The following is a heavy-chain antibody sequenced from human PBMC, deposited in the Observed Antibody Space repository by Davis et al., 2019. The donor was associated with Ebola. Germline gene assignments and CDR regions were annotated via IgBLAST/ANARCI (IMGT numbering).Heavy chain of an antibody. D-gene: IGHD5-18*01. CDR2: INHSGST. J-gene: IGHJ4*02. V-gene: IGHV4-34*01. CDR3: ARVRIQLWPTPGLFDY. Sequence: MPSETLSLTCAVYGGSFSGYYWSWIRQPPGKGLEWIGEINHSGSTNYNPSLKSRVTISVDTSKNQFSLKLSSVTAADTAVYYCARVRIQLWPTPGLFDYWGQGTLVAVSS. CDR1: GGSFSGYY.